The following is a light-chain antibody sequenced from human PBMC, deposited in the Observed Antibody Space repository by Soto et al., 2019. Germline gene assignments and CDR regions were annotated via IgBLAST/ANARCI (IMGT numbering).Light chain of an antibody. CDR3: QTWGTGIHYV. Sequence: QSVLTQSPSASASLGASVKLTCTLSSGHSSYAIAWHQQQPEKGPRYLMKLNSDGSHSKGDGIPDRLSGSSSGAERYLTSSSLQAEDEADYYCQTWGTGIHYVFGTGTKLTVL. CDR2: LNSDGSH. V-gene: IGLV4-69*01. CDR1: SGHSSYA. J-gene: IGLJ1*01.